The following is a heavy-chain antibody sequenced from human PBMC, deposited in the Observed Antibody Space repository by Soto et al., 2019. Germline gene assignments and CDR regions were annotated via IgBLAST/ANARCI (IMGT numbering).Heavy chain of an antibody. D-gene: IGHD3-10*01. Sequence: SETLSLTCTVSGGSISSSSYYWGWIRQPPGKGLEWIGSIYYSGSTYYNPSLKSRVTISVDTSKNQFSLKLSSVTAADTAVYYCARRGKLLWFGELSPNYYGMDVWGQGTTVTVSS. V-gene: IGHV4-39*01. CDR1: GGSISSSSYY. J-gene: IGHJ6*02. CDR2: IYYSGST. CDR3: ARRGKLLWFGELSPNYYGMDV.